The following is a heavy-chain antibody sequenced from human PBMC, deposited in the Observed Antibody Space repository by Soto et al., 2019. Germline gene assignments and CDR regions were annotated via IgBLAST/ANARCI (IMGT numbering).Heavy chain of an antibody. D-gene: IGHD6-13*01. CDR3: ARGGVAAARTAFDY. Sequence: PSETLSLTCAVYGGSFSDYYWSWIRQPPGKGLEWIGEINHSGSTNYNPSLKSRVTISVDTSKNQFSLKLTSVTAADTAVYYCARGGVAAARTAFDYWGQGTLVTVSS. CDR1: GGSFSDYY. CDR2: INHSGST. V-gene: IGHV4-34*01. J-gene: IGHJ4*02.